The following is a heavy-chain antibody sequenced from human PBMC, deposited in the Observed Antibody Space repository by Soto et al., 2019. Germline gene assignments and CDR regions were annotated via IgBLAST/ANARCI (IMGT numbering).Heavy chain of an antibody. J-gene: IGHJ4*02. CDR2: ITDSGGST. V-gene: IGHV3-23*01. CDR3: AKDLPIAARPVFDY. D-gene: IGHD6-6*01. Sequence: PGGSLRLSCAASGFTFSAYAMTWVRQTPGKGLEWVSTITDSGGSTYYADSVKGRFTISRDNSKNTLCLQMNSLRVEDTAVFYCAKDLPIAARPVFDYWGQGTLVTVSS. CDR1: GFTFSAYA.